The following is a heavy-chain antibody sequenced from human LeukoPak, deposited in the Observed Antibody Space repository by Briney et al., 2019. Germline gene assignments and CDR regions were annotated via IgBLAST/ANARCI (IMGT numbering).Heavy chain of an antibody. V-gene: IGHV4-31*03. CDR2: IYYSGST. CDR3: ARIKTYYDFWSGYYFGFAP. Sequence: PSQTLSLTCTVSGGSISSGGYYWSWIRQHPGKGLEWIGYIYYSGSTYYNPSLKSRVTISVDTSKNQFSLKLSSVTAADTAVYYCARIKTYYDFWSGYYFGFAPWGQGTLVTVSS. CDR1: GGSISSGGYY. J-gene: IGHJ5*02. D-gene: IGHD3-3*01.